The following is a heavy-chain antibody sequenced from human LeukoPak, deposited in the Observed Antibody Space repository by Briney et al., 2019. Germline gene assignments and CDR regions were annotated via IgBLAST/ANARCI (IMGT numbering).Heavy chain of an antibody. CDR2: ISSSGSTI. CDR1: GFTFSDYY. Sequence: PGGSLRLSCAASGFTFSDYYMSWIRQALGKGLEWVSYISSSGSTIYYADSVKGRFTISRDNAKNSMYLQMNSLRAEDTAVYYCARGGEVVTAIFDYWGQGTLVTVSS. J-gene: IGHJ4*02. D-gene: IGHD2-21*02. V-gene: IGHV3-11*01. CDR3: ARGGEVVTAIFDY.